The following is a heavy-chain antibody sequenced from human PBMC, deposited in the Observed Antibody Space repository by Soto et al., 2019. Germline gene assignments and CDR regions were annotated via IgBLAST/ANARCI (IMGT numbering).Heavy chain of an antibody. CDR3: ARGATVTLYYYYYGMDV. Sequence: ASVKVSCKASGYTFTSYDINWVRQATGQGLEWMGWMNPNSGNTGYAQKFQGRVTMTRNTSISTAYMELSSLRSEDTAVYYCARGATVTLYYYYYGMDVWGQGTTVTVSS. CDR2: MNPNSGNT. CDR1: GYTFTSYD. D-gene: IGHD4-4*01. V-gene: IGHV1-8*01. J-gene: IGHJ6*02.